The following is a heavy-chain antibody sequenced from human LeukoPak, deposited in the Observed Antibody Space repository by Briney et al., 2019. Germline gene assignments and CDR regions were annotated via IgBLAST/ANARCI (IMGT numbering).Heavy chain of an antibody. V-gene: IGHV3-9*01. Sequence: GGSLRLSCAASGFTFDDYAMHWVRQAPGKGLEWVSGISWNSGSIGYADSVKGRFTISRDNAKNSLYLQMNSLRAEDTAVYYCARDSYCSGGSCYSSLDMWGQGTLVTVSS. CDR3: ARDSYCSGGSCYSSLDM. J-gene: IGHJ4*02. D-gene: IGHD2-15*01. CDR1: GFTFDDYA. CDR2: ISWNSGSI.